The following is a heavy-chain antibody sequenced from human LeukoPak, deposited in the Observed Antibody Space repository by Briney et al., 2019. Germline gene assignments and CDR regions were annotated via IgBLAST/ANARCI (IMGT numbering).Heavy chain of an antibody. Sequence: PGGSLRLSCAASGFTFSSYSMNWVRQAPGKGLEWVSYISSSSSTIYYADSVKGRFTISRDNAKNSLYLQMNSLRAEDTAVYYCARMNFMTTVVDSYFDYWGQGTLVTVSS. CDR1: GFTFSSYS. CDR3: ARMNFMTTVVDSYFDY. CDR2: ISSSSSTI. D-gene: IGHD4-23*01. J-gene: IGHJ4*02. V-gene: IGHV3-48*01.